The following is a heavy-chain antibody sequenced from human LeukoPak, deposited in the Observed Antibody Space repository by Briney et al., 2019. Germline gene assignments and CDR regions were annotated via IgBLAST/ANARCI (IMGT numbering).Heavy chain of an antibody. CDR1: GGSISSYY. V-gene: IGHV4-59*08. D-gene: IGHD3-3*01. Sequence: SETLSLTCTVSGGSISSYYWSWIRQPPGKGLEWIGYIYYSGSTNYNPSLKSRVTISVDTSKNQFSLKLSSVAAADTAVYYCARYYDFWSGYLPVGGYFDYWGQGTLVTVSS. CDR2: IYYSGST. J-gene: IGHJ4*02. CDR3: ARYYDFWSGYLPVGGYFDY.